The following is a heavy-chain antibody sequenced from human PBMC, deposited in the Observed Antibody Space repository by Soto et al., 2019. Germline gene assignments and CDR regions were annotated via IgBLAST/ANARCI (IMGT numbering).Heavy chain of an antibody. Sequence: QVQLQESGPGLVKPSQTLSLTCTVSGGSISSGGYYWSWIRQHPGKGLEWIGYIYYSGSTYYNPSLKCRVTISVDTSKNQFSLKLSSVTAADTAVYYCARGKGGYDILTGYYYFDYWGQGTLVTVSS. V-gene: IGHV4-31*03. J-gene: IGHJ4*02. CDR3: ARGKGGYDILTGYYYFDY. CDR2: IYYSGST. D-gene: IGHD3-9*01. CDR1: GGSISSGGYY.